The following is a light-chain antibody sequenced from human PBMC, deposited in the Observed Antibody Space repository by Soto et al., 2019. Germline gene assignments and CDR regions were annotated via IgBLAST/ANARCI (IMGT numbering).Light chain of an antibody. Sequence: EIVLTQSPATLSLSPGERATLSCRASQSVSSYLAWYQQKHGQAPRLLIYDASNRATGIPARFSGSGSGTDFTLTISSLEPEDFAVYYCQQRSNWHTFGQGTKVEIK. V-gene: IGKV3-11*01. CDR2: DAS. CDR3: QQRSNWHT. CDR1: QSVSSY. J-gene: IGKJ1*01.